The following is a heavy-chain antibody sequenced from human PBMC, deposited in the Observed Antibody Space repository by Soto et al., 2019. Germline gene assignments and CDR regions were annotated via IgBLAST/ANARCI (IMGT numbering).Heavy chain of an antibody. V-gene: IGHV3-74*01. J-gene: IGHJ4*02. Sequence: VQLVESGGGLVQPGGSLRLSCEASRFSLSTYWMYWVRQAPGKGLMWVSRINSDGGIINYADSVKGRFTISRDNAKNTLYLQMNSPRTDDTAVYYCARDLGKYDRHYFDNWGQGTLVTLSS. CDR2: INSDGGII. CDR3: ARDLGKYDRHYFDN. CDR1: RFSLSTYW. D-gene: IGHD3-9*01.